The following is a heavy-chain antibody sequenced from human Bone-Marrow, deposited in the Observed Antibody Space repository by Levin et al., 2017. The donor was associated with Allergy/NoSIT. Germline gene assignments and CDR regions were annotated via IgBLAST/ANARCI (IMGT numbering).Heavy chain of an antibody. Sequence: PSETLSLTCDVSGGSISHNNWWSWVRQSPGKGLEWIAEILHSGSSNYNPSLRSRVTISVDKSKNQFSLKLSSVTAADTAVYYCARVEALQGTTAEGEYYYYYGMDVWGLGTTVTVSS. CDR3: ARVEALQGTTAEGEYYYYYGMDV. V-gene: IGHV4-4*02. CDR2: ILHSGSS. CDR1: GGSISHNNW. J-gene: IGHJ6*02. D-gene: IGHD6-13*01.